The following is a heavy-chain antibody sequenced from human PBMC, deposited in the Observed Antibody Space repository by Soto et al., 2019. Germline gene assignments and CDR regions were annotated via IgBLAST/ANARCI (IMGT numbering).Heavy chain of an antibody. D-gene: IGHD5-18*01. CDR2: IYYSGST. CDR3: ARAEFGYSYGGFDY. Sequence: SETLSLTCTVSGGSVSSGSYYWSWIRQPPGKGLEWIGYIYYSGSTNYNPSLKSRVTISVDTSKNQFSLKLSSVTAADTAVYYCARAEFGYSYGGFDYWGQGTLVTVSS. J-gene: IGHJ4*02. CDR1: GGSVSSGSYY. V-gene: IGHV4-61*01.